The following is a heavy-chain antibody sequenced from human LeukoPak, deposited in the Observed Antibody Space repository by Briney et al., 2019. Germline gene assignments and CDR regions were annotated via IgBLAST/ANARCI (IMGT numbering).Heavy chain of an antibody. Sequence: SETLSLTCTVSGGSISSYYWSWIRQPPGKGLEWIGYIYYSGSTYYNPSLKSRVTISVDTSKNQFSLKLSSVTAADTAVYYCARTEYDSSGYYGILDYWGQGTLVTVSS. V-gene: IGHV4-59*12. CDR2: IYYSGST. D-gene: IGHD3-22*01. CDR3: ARTEYDSSGYYGILDY. J-gene: IGHJ4*02. CDR1: GGSISSYY.